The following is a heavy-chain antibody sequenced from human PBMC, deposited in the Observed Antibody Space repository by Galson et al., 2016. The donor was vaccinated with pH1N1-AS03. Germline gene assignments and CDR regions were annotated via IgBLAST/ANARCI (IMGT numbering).Heavy chain of an antibody. CDR1: GASVSHYASY. Sequence: SEPLSLTCSVSGASVSHYASYWGWIRQAPGKGLEWIATVSARGTTYHNPSLDSRLTISLDTSKNHFSLTLTSVTAADTAMYYFARDHRDCSGGSCSQDGWFDPWGQGTLVVVSS. CDR3: ARDHRDCSGGSCSQDGWFDP. D-gene: IGHD2-15*01. J-gene: IGHJ5*02. V-gene: IGHV4-39*07. CDR2: VSARGTT.